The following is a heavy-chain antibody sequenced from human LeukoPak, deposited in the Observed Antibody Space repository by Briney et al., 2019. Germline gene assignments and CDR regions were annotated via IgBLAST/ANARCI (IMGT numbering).Heavy chain of an antibody. J-gene: IGHJ5*02. V-gene: IGHV4-61*02. CDR1: GGSISSGSYY. CDR3: AREIPLSGRSPLRWFDP. D-gene: IGHD3-10*01. CDR2: IYTSGST. Sequence: SQTLSLTCTVSGGSISSGSYYWSWIRQPAGKGLEWIGRIYTSGSTNYNPSLKSRVTISVDTSKNQFSLKLSSVTAADTAVYYCAREIPLSGRSPLRWFDPWGQGTLVTVSS.